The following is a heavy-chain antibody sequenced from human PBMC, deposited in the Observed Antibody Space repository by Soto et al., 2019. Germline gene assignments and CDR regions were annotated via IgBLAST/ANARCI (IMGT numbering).Heavy chain of an antibody. D-gene: IGHD3-3*01. Sequence: QVQLQESGPGLVKPSETLSLTCTVSGASVNSENYYWSWIRQPPGKGLEWIGYVYYSGSTNYNPALKSRDTISLDTYKNQFSLKMTSMTYADTAFYYCARGVLRFLQWFDHWGQGTLGTVSS. CDR2: VYYSGST. V-gene: IGHV4-61*01. J-gene: IGHJ5*02. CDR3: ARGVLRFLQWFDH. CDR1: GASVNSENYY.